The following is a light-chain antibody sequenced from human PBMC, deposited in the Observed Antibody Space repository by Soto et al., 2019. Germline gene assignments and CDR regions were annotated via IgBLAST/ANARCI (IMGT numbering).Light chain of an antibody. CDR1: QSVSSW. J-gene: IGKJ1*01. CDR3: QEYQTWT. Sequence: DIQMTQSPSILSASVGDRVIITCRASQSVSSWLAWYQQKPGKAPKLLIHKASRLESGVSSRFSGSGSGTEFTLTITSLQPDDFATYYCQEYQTWTFGHGTKVEIK. V-gene: IGKV1-5*03. CDR2: KAS.